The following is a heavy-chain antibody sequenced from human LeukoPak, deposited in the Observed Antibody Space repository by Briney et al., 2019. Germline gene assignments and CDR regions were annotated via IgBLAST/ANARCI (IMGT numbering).Heavy chain of an antibody. V-gene: IGHV4-59*01. Sequence: SETLSLTCSVSGVSISSYYWSWVRQPPGKGLEWFGYMYSSGRNKYNSSLKSRVTIALDTSQNQFSLKLRSVTAADTAVYYCARAWSDGTGYFIDFWGQGILVAVSS. J-gene: IGHJ4*02. CDR3: ARAWSDGTGYFIDF. D-gene: IGHD3-22*01. CDR2: MYSSGRN. CDR1: GVSISSYY.